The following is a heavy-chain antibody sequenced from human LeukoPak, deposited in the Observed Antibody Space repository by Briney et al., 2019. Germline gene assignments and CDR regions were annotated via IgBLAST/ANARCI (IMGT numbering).Heavy chain of an antibody. D-gene: IGHD6-13*01. CDR1: GYTFTSYG. J-gene: IGHJ4*02. V-gene: IGHV1-18*01. CDR3: ASGGDSSSWYPLPLDY. Sequence: GESLKISCKGSGYTFTSYGISWVRQAPGQGLEWMGWISAYNGNTNYAQKLQGRVTMTTDTSTSTAYMELRSLRSDDTAVYYCASGGDSSSWYPLPLDYWGQGTLVTVSS. CDR2: ISAYNGNT.